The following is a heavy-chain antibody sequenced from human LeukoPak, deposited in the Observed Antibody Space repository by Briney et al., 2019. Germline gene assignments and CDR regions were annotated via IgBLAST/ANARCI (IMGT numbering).Heavy chain of an antibody. CDR3: APIAIRSGY. CDR2: IYSGGGI. CDR1: GFTVSSND. V-gene: IGHV3-66*01. J-gene: IGHJ4*02. Sequence: GGSLRLSCEASGFTVSSNDMSWVREAPGKGLEWVSVIYSGGGIDYADSVKGRFTISRDNSKNTLYLQMNSLRAEDTAVYYCAPIAIRSGYWGQGTLVTVSS. D-gene: IGHD3-9*01.